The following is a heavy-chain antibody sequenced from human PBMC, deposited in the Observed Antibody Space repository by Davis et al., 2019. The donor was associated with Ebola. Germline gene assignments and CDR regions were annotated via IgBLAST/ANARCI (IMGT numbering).Heavy chain of an antibody. Sequence: GESLKIPCAASGFTFSSYAMHWVRQAPGKGLEWVAVISYDGSNKYYADSVKGRFTISRDNAKNSLYLQMNSLRAEDTAVYYCAREAGTTSDYWGQGTLVTVSS. CDR1: GFTFSSYA. CDR2: ISYDGSNK. J-gene: IGHJ4*02. D-gene: IGHD1-7*01. CDR3: AREAGTTSDY. V-gene: IGHV3-30-3*01.